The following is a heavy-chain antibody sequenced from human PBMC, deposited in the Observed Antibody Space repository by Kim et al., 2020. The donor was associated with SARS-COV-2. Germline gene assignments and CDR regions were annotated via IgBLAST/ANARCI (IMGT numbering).Heavy chain of an antibody. CDR1: GYTFTSYA. D-gene: IGHD6-6*01. CDR2: INAGNGNT. J-gene: IGHJ6*02. V-gene: IGHV1-3*01. CDR3: ATSNGGSSSSYYYYGMDV. Sequence: ASVKVSCKASGYTFTSYAMHWVRQAPGQRLEWMGWINAGNGNTKYSQKFQGRVTITRDTSASTAYMELSSLRSEDTAVYYCATSNGGSSSSYYYYGMDVWGQGTTVTVSS.